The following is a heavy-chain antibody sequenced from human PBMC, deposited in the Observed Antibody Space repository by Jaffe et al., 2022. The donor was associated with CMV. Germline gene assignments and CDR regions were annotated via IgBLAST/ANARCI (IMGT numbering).Heavy chain of an antibody. D-gene: IGHD3-10*01. CDR1: GGSISSGGYY. V-gene: IGHV4-31*03. CDR3: ARGREGELLSDYYYYGMDV. CDR2: IYYSGST. Sequence: QVQLQESGPGLVKPSQTLSLTCTVSGGSISSGGYYWSWIRQHPGKGLEWIGYIYYSGSTYYNPSLKSRVTISVDTSKNQFSLKLSSVTAADTAVYYCARGREGELLSDYYYYGMDVWGQGTTVTVSS. J-gene: IGHJ6*02.